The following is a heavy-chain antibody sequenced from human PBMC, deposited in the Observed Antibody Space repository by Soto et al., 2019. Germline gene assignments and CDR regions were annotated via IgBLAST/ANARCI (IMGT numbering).Heavy chain of an antibody. V-gene: IGHV4-59*08. CDR1: GGYMRPYC. Sequence: PSETQSLTCSVSGGYMRPYCWSWIRQAPGVGLEWIAYVYYSGYTHYNPSLKSRVTISVDTSKNQFSLKLSSVTAADTAVYYCARHPSDFWFDPWGQGTLVTVSS. J-gene: IGHJ5*02. CDR3: ARHPSDFWFDP. D-gene: IGHD2-21*02. CDR2: VYYSGYT.